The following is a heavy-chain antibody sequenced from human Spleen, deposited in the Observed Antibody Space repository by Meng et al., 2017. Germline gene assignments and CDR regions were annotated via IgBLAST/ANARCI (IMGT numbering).Heavy chain of an antibody. CDR3: ARDRMPHMMGYYYFDS. J-gene: IGHJ4*02. D-gene: IGHD5-18*01. Sequence: GGSLRLSCAASGFTFSNHAMHWVRQAPGRGLEWVAVILYDGSNEIYADSVKGRFTISRDNYRDTLYLQMDSLRPEDTAVYYCARDRMPHMMGYYYFDSWGQGIRVTVSS. CDR1: GFTFSNHA. V-gene: IGHV3-30*01. CDR2: ILYDGSNE.